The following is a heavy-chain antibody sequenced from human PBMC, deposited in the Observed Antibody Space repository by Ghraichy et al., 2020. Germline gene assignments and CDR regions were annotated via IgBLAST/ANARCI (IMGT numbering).Heavy chain of an antibody. CDR1: GFTFSSYW. D-gene: IGHD6-13*01. Sequence: GESLNISCAASGFTFSSYWMHWVRQAPGKGLVWVSRINSDGSSTSYADSVKGRFTISRDNAKNTLYLQMNSLRAEDTAVYYCARDCYSSSWYGAFDIWGQGTMVTVSS. V-gene: IGHV3-74*01. J-gene: IGHJ3*02. CDR2: INSDGSST. CDR3: ARDCYSSSWYGAFDI.